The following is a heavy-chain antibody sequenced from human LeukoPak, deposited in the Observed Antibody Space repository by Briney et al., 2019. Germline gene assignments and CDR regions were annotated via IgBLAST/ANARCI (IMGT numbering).Heavy chain of an antibody. CDR3: ARDRRAPYDYSFYRDGIDV. CDR2: INPSGGST. Sequence: ASVKVSCKASGYTFTSYYMHWVRQAPGQGLEWMGIINPSGGSTSYAQKFQGRVTMTRDTSTSTVYMELSSLRSEDTAVYYCARDRRAPYDYSFYRDGIDVWGQGTTVTVSS. J-gene: IGHJ6*02. CDR1: GYTFTSYY. D-gene: IGHD4-11*01. V-gene: IGHV1-46*01.